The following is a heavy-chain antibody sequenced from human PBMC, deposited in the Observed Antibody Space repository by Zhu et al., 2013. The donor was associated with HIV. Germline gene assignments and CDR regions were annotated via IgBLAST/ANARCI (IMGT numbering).Heavy chain of an antibody. J-gene: IGHJ4*02. V-gene: IGHV1-69*12. CDR3: VAYFYDSSGSDKSYYFDY. CDR1: GGSISSYM. CDR2: IIPIFGTQ. Sequence: QVQLVQSGAEVKKTGSSVKVSCKASGGSISSYMISWVRQAPGQGLEWMGGIIPIFGTQNRAQKFQGRVTITADESTSTVYMELSSLRSEDTAVYYCVAYFYDSSGSDKSYYFDYWGQGTLVTVSS. D-gene: IGHD3-22*01.